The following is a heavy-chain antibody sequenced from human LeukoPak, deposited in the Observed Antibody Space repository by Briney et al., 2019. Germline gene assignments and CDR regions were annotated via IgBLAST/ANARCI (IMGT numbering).Heavy chain of an antibody. CDR1: GDSISTFY. CDR3: ARRCSSTSCPLDY. D-gene: IGHD2-2*01. V-gene: IGHV4-4*09. J-gene: IGHJ4*02. CDR2: IYARGGT. Sequence: SETLSLTCTVSGDSISTFYWTWIRQPPGKELEWPGHIYARGGTSYNPSLKSRLTISVDTSKNQFSLKLSSVTAADTAVYYCARRCSSTSCPLDYWGQGTLVTVSS.